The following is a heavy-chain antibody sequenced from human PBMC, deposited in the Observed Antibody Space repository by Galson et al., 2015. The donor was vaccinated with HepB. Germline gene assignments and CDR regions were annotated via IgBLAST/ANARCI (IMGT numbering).Heavy chain of an antibody. D-gene: IGHD4-11*01. J-gene: IGHJ4*02. CDR1: GFTFSSYS. CDR2: ISSSSSTI. CDR3: ARETLYSNYLGGYYFDY. Sequence: SLRLSCAASGFTFSSYSMNWVRQAPGKGLEWVSYISSSSSTIYYADSVKGRFTISRDNAKNSLYLQMNSLRDEDTAVYYCARETLYSNYLGGYYFDYWGQGTLVTVSS. V-gene: IGHV3-48*02.